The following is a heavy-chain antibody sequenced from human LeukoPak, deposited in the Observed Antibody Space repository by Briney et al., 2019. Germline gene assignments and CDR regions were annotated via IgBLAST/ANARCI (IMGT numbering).Heavy chain of an antibody. J-gene: IGHJ5*02. CDR3: ARDQGQQLAWFDP. D-gene: IGHD6-13*01. CDR1: GGSISSGGYY. Sequence: SQTLSLTCTVSGGSISSGGYYWSWIRQHPGKGLEWIGYIYYSGSTYYNPSLKSRVTISVDTSKNQFSLKLSSVTAADTAVYYCARDQGQQLAWFDPWGQGTLVTVSS. V-gene: IGHV4-31*03. CDR2: IYYSGST.